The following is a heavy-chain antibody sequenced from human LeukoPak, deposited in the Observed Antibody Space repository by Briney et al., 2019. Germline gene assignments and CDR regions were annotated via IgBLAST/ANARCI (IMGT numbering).Heavy chain of an antibody. V-gene: IGHV4-4*07. CDR3: ARVPRYSSSWGFDY. Sequence: SETLSLTCTVSGGSISSCYWSWIRQPAGKGLEWIGRIYTSGSTNYNPSLKSRVTMSVDTSKNQFSLKLSSVTAADTAVYYCARVPRYSSSWGFDYWGQGTLVTVSS. CDR2: IYTSGST. CDR1: GGSISSCY. J-gene: IGHJ4*02. D-gene: IGHD6-13*01.